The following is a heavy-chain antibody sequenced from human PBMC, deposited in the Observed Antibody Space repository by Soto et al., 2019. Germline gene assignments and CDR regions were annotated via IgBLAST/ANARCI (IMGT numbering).Heavy chain of an antibody. D-gene: IGHD2-15*01. CDR3: AKVSISKSSAVTFDS. Sequence: QAQLVESGGGMVQPGKSLRLSCAVSGFTFRTYDMHWVRQAPGRGLEWVAVVSYDASYQNYVDSVKGRFTVSRDNSKNTLFLQMNSLRPEDTAVYYCAKVSISKSSAVTFDSWGRGTLVTVSS. V-gene: IGHV3-30*18. CDR2: VSYDASYQ. CDR1: GFTFRTYD. J-gene: IGHJ4*02.